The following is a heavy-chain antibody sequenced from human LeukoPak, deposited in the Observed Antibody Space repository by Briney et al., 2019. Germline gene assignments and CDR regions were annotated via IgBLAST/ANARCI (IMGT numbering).Heavy chain of an antibody. Sequence: SQTLSLTCTVSGGSISSGGYYWSWIRQHPGKGLEWIGYIYYSGSTYYNPSLKSRVTISVDTSKNQFSLKLSSVTAADTAVYYCAGYCSGGSCYSLDWGQGTLVTVSS. CDR2: IYYSGST. D-gene: IGHD2-15*01. CDR1: GGSISSGGYY. CDR3: AGYCSGGSCYSLD. J-gene: IGHJ4*02. V-gene: IGHV4-31*03.